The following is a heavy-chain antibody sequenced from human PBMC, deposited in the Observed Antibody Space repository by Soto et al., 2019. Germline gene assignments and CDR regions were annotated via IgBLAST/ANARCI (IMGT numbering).Heavy chain of an antibody. CDR2: INPNSGGT. V-gene: IGHV1-2*04. Sequence: ASVKVSCKASGYTFTGYYMHWVRQAPGQGLEWMGWINPNSGGTNYAQKFQGWVTMTRDTSISTAYMELSRLRSDDTAVYYCARQGPGDCSSTSCYELTDYGMDVWGQGTTVTVSS. CDR3: ARQGPGDCSSTSCYELTDYGMDV. CDR1: GYTFTGYY. D-gene: IGHD2-2*01. J-gene: IGHJ6*02.